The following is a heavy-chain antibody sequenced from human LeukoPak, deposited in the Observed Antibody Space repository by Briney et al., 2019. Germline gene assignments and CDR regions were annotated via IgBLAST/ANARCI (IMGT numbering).Heavy chain of an antibody. CDR1: GFTFSSYA. CDR3: AEDQVGYCSSTSCYTGGFDP. V-gene: IGHV3-23*01. Sequence: GGSLRLSCAASGFTFSSYAMSWVRQAPGKGLEWVSAISGSGGSTYYADSVKGRFTISRDNSKNTLYLQMNSLRAEDTAVYYCAEDQVGYCSSTSCYTGGFDPWGQGTLVTVSS. J-gene: IGHJ5*02. D-gene: IGHD2-2*02. CDR2: ISGSGGST.